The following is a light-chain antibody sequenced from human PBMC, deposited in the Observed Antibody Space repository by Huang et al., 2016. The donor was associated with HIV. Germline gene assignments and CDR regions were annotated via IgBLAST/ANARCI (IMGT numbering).Light chain of an antibody. CDR3: QQYYSIPG. CDR2: WAS. V-gene: IGKV4-1*01. Sequence: DIVMTQSPDSLAVSLGERATISCVSSQSVLSPSNNRNHLAGYQQKPRQPPNLPIFWASTRESGVPDRFRGSGSATDFTLTIDNLQAEDVALYFCQQYYSIPGFGQGTYVEV. J-gene: IGKJ1*01. CDR1: QSVLSPSNNRNH.